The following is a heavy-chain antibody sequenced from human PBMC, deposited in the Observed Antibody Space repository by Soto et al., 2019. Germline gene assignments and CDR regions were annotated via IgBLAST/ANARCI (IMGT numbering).Heavy chain of an antibody. CDR2: INAGNGNT. D-gene: IGHD6-19*01. Sequence: ASVKVSCKASGYTFTSYAMHWVRQAPGQRLEWMGWINAGNGNTKYSQKFQGRVTITRDTSASTAYMELSSLRSEDTAVYYCARDQQWLVPGAFDVWGQGTMVTVSS. J-gene: IGHJ3*01. CDR1: GYTFTSYA. CDR3: ARDQQWLVPGAFDV. V-gene: IGHV1-3*01.